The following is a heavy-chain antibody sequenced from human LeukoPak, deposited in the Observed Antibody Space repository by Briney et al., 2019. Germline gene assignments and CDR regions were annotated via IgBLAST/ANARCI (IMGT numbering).Heavy chain of an antibody. J-gene: IGHJ6*02. V-gene: IGHV4-34*01. Sequence: PSETLSLTCAVYGGSFSGYYWSWIRRPPGKGLEWIGEINHSGSTNYNPSLKSRVTISVDTSKNQFSLKLSSVTAADTAVYYCARRRAGGHYYYYYYGMDVWGQGTTVTVSS. CDR2: INHSGST. CDR1: GGSFSGYY. CDR3: ARRRAGGHYYYYYYGMDV. D-gene: IGHD6-13*01.